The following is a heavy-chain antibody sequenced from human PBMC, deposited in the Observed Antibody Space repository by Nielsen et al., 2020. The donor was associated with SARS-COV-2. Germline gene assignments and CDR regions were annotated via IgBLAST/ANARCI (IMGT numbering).Heavy chain of an antibody. CDR1: GFTFSSYG. Sequence: GESLKISCAASGFTFSSYGMHWVRQAPGKGLEWVGRIRSEANDYATAYAASVKGRFTISRDDSRNTTYLQLYRLKTEDTAVYFCTRGLSDFWGQGTLVTVSS. V-gene: IGHV3-73*01. CDR2: IRSEANDYAT. D-gene: IGHD2-2*01. CDR3: TRGLSDF. J-gene: IGHJ4*02.